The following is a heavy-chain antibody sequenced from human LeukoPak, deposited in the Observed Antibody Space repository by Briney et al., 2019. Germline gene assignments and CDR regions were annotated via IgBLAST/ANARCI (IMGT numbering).Heavy chain of an antibody. CDR3: ARDRPGGSSLDY. Sequence: PSETLSLTCTVSGGSISGDYWSWIGQSPGKGLEWIAYIHSSGSTSYNPSLKSRVTISVDTSKNEFSLKLTSVNAADTAVYYCARDRPGGSSLDYWGQGILVTVSS. J-gene: IGHJ4*02. V-gene: IGHV4-59*01. CDR2: IHSSGST. D-gene: IGHD6-13*01. CDR1: GGSISGDY.